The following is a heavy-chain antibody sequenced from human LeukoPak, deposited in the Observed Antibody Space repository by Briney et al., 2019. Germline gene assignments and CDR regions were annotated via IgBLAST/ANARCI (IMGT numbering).Heavy chain of an antibody. D-gene: IGHD3-16*01. CDR1: RSTFSKYS. CDR2: ISYDGSQE. J-gene: IGHJ4*02. Sequence: GGSLRLSCAASRSTFSKYSMHCVRLAPGQGLQWVAAISYDGSQEYYAESVKGRFTISRDNSKSTLFLQMNSLRSDDTAIYYCASEGRVNALDHWGQGTLVTVSS. CDR3: ASEGRVNALDH. V-gene: IGHV3-30*04.